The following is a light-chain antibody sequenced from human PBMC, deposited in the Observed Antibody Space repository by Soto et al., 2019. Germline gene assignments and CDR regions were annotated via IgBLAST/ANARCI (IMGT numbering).Light chain of an antibody. CDR3: QQYNNWWT. Sequence: EIVMTQSPATLSVSPGERATLSCRASQSVSSNLAWYQQKPGQAPRLLLYGASTSATGSPARFSGSGSGTEFTLTISSLQSEDFAVYYCQQYNNWWTFGQGTKVEIK. V-gene: IGKV3-15*01. CDR2: GAS. CDR1: QSVSSN. J-gene: IGKJ1*01.